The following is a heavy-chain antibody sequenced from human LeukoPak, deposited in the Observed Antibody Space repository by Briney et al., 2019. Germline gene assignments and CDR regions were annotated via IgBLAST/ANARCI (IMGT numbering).Heavy chain of an antibody. V-gene: IGHV3-21*01. CDR3: ARDRGIDY. J-gene: IGHJ4*02. CDR1: GFNFSYYT. CDR2: ISRSGDYI. D-gene: IGHD3-10*01. Sequence: GGSLRLSCAASGFNFSYYTMNWVRQAPGKGLEWVSSISRSGDYIYYTDSVKGRFAMSRDNAKNSLYLQMNSLRAEDTAVYYCARDRGIDYWGQGTLVTVSS.